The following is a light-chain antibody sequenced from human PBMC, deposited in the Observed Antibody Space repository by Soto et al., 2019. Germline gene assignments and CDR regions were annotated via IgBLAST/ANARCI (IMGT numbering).Light chain of an antibody. V-gene: IGLV1-40*01. J-gene: IGLJ3*02. Sequence: SVLTQPPSVSGAPGKRVTISCTGSSSNIGAGYDVHWYQQLPGTAPKLLIYGNSNRPSGVPDRFSGSKSCTSASLAITGLQAEDEADYYCQSYDSSLSGSVFGGGTKLTVL. CDR3: QSYDSSLSGSV. CDR1: SSNIGAGYD. CDR2: GNS.